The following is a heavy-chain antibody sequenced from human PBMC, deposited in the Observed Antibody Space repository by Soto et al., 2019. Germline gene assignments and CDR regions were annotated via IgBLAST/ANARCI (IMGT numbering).Heavy chain of an antibody. CDR1: EFTFSGSY. Sequence: EVHLVDSGGDVVQPGGSLILSCAASEFTFSGSYLHWVRQASGRGLEWVGHIRGRADSYATSYAASVNGRFTISRDDSKNTAYLQMNSLTTEDTAVYYCAIRDYWGQGTLDTVSS. V-gene: IGHV3-73*01. CDR3: AIRDY. CDR2: IRGRADSYAT. J-gene: IGHJ4*02.